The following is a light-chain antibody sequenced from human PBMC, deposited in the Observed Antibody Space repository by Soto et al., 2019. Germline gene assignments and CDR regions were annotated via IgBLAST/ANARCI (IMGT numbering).Light chain of an antibody. CDR2: GAS. V-gene: IGKV3-20*01. CDR3: HLYGSSPQT. CDR1: QSVPSNY. J-gene: IGKJ2*01. Sequence: EIVLTQSPGTLSLSPGERATLFCRASQSVPSNYLAWYKQRPGRAPRLLIYGASSRATGIPDRFSGSGSGTDFTLTISSLDPEDFAVFYCHLYGSSPQTFGQGTRLDI.